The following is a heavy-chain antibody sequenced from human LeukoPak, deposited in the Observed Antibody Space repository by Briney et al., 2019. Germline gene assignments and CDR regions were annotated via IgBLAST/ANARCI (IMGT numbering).Heavy chain of an antibody. J-gene: IGHJ4*02. CDR1: GYTFNRYG. V-gene: IGHV1-18*01. Sequence: ASVKVSCKASGYTFNRYGITWVRQAPGQGLEWMGWISGYNGNINYAQKLQGRVTMTTDTSTSTAYMELRSLRSDDTAMYYCARDYGYGVTVMISDDYWGQGTLVTVSS. CDR2: ISGYNGNI. D-gene: IGHD5-12*01. CDR3: ARDYGYGVTVMISDDY.